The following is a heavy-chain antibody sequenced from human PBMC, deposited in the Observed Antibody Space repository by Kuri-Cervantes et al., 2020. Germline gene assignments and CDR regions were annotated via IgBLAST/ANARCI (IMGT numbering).Heavy chain of an antibody. CDR2: ISWNSGSI. V-gene: IGHV3-9*01. CDR1: GFTFDDYA. Sequence: GGSLRLSCAASGFTFDDYAMHWVRQAPGKGLEWVSGISWNSGSIGYANSVKGRFTISRDNAKNSLYLQMNSLRSEDTAVYYCARGRYSSSWYGDGGFDYWGQGTLVTVSS. J-gene: IGHJ4*02. D-gene: IGHD6-13*01. CDR3: ARGRYSSSWYGDGGFDY.